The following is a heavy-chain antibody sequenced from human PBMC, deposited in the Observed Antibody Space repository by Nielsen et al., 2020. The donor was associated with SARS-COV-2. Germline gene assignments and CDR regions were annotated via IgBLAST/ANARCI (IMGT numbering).Heavy chain of an antibody. CDR1: GYSFTSYW. J-gene: IGHJ4*02. V-gene: IGHV5-51*01. CDR3: ARATTAHTEVRY. CDR2: NYPGDSDT. Sequence: GEPQTISCKGSGYSFTSYWIGWVRQMPGKGLEWMGINYPGDSDTSYSPSFQGQVTISADKSISTAYLQWSSLKASDTAMYYCARATTAHTEVRYWGQGTLVTVSS. D-gene: IGHD4-17*01.